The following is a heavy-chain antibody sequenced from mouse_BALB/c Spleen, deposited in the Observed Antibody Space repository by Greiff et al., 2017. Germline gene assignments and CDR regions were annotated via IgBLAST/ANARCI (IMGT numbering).Heavy chain of an antibody. CDR1: GYTFTSYT. D-gene: IGHD2-1*01. CDR3: AREGGNYEYYAMDY. CDR2: INPSSGYT. Sequence: QVQLQQSGAELARPGASVKMSCKASGYTFTSYTMHWVKQRPGQGLEWIGYINPSSGYTNYNQKFKDKATLTADKSSSTAYMQLSSLTSEDSAVYYCAREGGNYEYYAMDYWGQGTSVTVSS. V-gene: IGHV1-4*01. J-gene: IGHJ4*01.